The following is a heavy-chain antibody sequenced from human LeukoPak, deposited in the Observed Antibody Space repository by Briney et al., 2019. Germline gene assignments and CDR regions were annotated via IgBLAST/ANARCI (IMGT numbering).Heavy chain of an antibody. CDR2: IYYSGST. J-gene: IGHJ6*03. D-gene: IGHD7-27*01. Sequence: PSETLSLTCAVYGGSFSGYYWSWIRQPPGKGLEWIGSIYYSGSTYYNPSLKSRVTISVDTSKNQSSLKLSSVTAADTAVYYCARRGDYTWGYYYYYMDVWGKGTTVTVSS. CDR1: GGSFSGYY. CDR3: ARRGDYTWGYYYYYMDV. V-gene: IGHV4-34*01.